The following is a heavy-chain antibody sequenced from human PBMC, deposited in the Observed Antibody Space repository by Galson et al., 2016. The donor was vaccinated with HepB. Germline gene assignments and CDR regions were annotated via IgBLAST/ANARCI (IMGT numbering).Heavy chain of an antibody. CDR3: ARDMTTMVRGVMHY. Sequence: SLRLSCAASGFTFRDFPMVWVRQAPGQGLEWVSSISSDGVYTYYADSLKGRFSISRDNAKNSLFLQMSSLRAEDTAMYYCARDMTTMVRGVMHYWGQGTLVTVSS. D-gene: IGHD3-10*01. CDR1: GFTFRDFP. CDR2: ISSDGVYT. J-gene: IGHJ4*02. V-gene: IGHV3-21*01.